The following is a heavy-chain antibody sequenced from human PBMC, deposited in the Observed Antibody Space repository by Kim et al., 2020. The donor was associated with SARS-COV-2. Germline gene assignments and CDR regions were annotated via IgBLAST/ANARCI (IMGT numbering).Heavy chain of an antibody. J-gene: IGHJ5*02. Sequence: QKFQGRVTMTRNTSMSTAYMELSSLRSEDTAVYYCARVPGLLSPGNWFDPWGQGTLVTVSS. CDR3: ARVPGLLSPGNWFDP. D-gene: IGHD1-1*01. V-gene: IGHV1-8*01.